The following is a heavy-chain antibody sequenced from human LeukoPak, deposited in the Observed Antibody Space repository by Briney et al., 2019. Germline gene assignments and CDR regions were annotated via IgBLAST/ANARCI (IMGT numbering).Heavy chain of an antibody. CDR1: GFTFSSYG. J-gene: IGHJ4*02. V-gene: IGHV3-30*18. CDR3: AKETPDSSGYYLFDY. D-gene: IGHD3-22*01. CDR2: ISYDGSKK. Sequence: GGSLRLSCAASGFTFSSYGMHWVRQAPGKGLEWVPVISYDGSKKYYADSVKGRFTISRDNSKNTLYLQMNSLRAEDTAVYYCAKETPDSSGYYLFDYWGQGTLVTVSS.